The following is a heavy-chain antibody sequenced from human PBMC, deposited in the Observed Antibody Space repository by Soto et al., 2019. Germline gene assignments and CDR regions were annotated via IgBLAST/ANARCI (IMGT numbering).Heavy chain of an antibody. D-gene: IGHD6-19*01. CDR1: GFTFSSYG. V-gene: IGHV3-30*18. CDR3: AKDSGGSSGWNGMDV. J-gene: IGHJ6*02. Sequence: HPGGSLRLSCAASGFTFSSYGMHWVRQAPGKGLEWVAVISYDGSNKYYADSVKGRFTISRDNSKNTLYLQMNSLRAEDTAVYYCAKDSGGSSGWNGMDVWGQGTTVTVSS. CDR2: ISYDGSNK.